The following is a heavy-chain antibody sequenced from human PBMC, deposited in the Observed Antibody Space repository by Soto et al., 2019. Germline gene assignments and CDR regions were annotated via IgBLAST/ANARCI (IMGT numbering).Heavy chain of an antibody. CDR3: ARDYRQQLVPYYYYGMDV. CDR2: ISAYNGNT. CDR1: GYTFTSYG. J-gene: IGHJ6*02. D-gene: IGHD6-13*01. V-gene: IGHV1-18*01. Sequence: GASVKVSCKASGYTFTSYGISWVRQAPGQGLEWMGWISAYNGNTNYAQKLQGRVTMTTDTSTSTAYMELRSLRSDDTAVYYCARDYRQQLVPYYYYGMDVWGQGTTVTVSS.